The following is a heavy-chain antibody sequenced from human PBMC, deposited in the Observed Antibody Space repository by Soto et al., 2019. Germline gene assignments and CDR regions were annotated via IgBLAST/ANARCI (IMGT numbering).Heavy chain of an antibody. V-gene: IGHV2-5*01. CDR1: GFSLTTGRVG. D-gene: IGHD2-15*01. Sequence: QITLEETGPTLVKPTQTLTLTCTFSGFSLTTGRVGVGWIRQPPGKALEWLAVIHWNDDNHYSPSLKSRLTTPKDTSKNQVVLTLTNMDPVDTATYYCTHRLVGSGQGYWGQGTLVTVSS. CDR3: THRLVGSGQGY. J-gene: IGHJ4*02. CDR2: IHWNDDN.